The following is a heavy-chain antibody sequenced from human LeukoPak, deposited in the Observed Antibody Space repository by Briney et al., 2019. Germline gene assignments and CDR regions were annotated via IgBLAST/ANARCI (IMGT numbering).Heavy chain of an antibody. CDR3: ARDELLFRDYYYGMDV. Sequence: SETLSLTCTVSGGSISSSSYYWGWIRQPPGKGLEWIGSIYYSGSTYYNPSLKSRVTISVDTSKNQFFLKLSSVTAADTAVYYRARDELLFRDYYYGMDVWGQGTTVTVSS. CDR2: IYYSGST. V-gene: IGHV4-39*07. D-gene: IGHD3-10*02. J-gene: IGHJ6*02. CDR1: GGSISSSSYY.